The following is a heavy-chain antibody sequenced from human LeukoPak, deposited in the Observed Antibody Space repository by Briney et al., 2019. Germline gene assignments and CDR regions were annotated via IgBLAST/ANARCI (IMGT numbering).Heavy chain of an antibody. CDR1: GFTFSSYG. J-gene: IGHJ4*02. V-gene: IGHV3-30*03. CDR2: ISYDGSNK. D-gene: IGHD2-2*01. Sequence: PGGSLRLSRAASGFTFSSYGMHWVRQAPGKGLEWVAVISYDGSNKYYADSVKGRFTISRDNSKNTLYLQMNSLRAEDTAVYYCARDQGCTSTNCYSLFFHYWGQGTLVTVSS. CDR3: ARDQGCTSTNCYSLFFHY.